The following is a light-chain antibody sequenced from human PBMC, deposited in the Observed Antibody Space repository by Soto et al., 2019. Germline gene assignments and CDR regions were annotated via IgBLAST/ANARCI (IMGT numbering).Light chain of an antibody. CDR2: AGT. CDR1: QDINSY. V-gene: IGKV1-9*01. Sequence: IQLTQSPSSLSASVGDRVTITCRASQDINSYLAWYQQKPVKAPNLVIYAGTSLQSGVPSRFSGSGSGTEFTLTISSLQPEDFATYYCQQLHVYPSTFGGGTKVE. J-gene: IGKJ4*01. CDR3: QQLHVYPST.